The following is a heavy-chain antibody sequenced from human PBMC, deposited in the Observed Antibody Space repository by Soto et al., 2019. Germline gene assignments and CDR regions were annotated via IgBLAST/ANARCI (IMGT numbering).Heavy chain of an antibody. V-gene: IGHV3-11*01. D-gene: IGHD2-2*02. J-gene: IGHJ4*02. CDR3: ARSGYQLIYQRDFDY. CDR2: ISSSGSTI. CDR1: GFTFSDYY. Sequence: GSLRLSFAASGFTFSDYYMSWIRQAPGKGLEWVSYISSSGSTIYYADSVKGRFTISRDNAKNSLYLQMNSLRAEDTAVYYCARSGYQLIYQRDFDYWGQGTLVTVSS.